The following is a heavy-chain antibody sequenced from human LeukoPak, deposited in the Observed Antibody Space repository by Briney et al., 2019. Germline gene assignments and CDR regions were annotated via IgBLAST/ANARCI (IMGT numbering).Heavy chain of an antibody. J-gene: IGHJ3*02. Sequence: GRSLRLSCAASGFTVSSNYMNWVRQAPGKGLEWVSIIYSGGSTYYADSVKGRFTISRDNSKNTLYLQMHSLRAEDTAVYYCASPSSGQSFDIWGQGTMVTVSS. CDR1: GFTVSSNY. CDR2: IYSGGST. CDR3: ASPSSGQSFDI. V-gene: IGHV3-53*01. D-gene: IGHD6-19*01.